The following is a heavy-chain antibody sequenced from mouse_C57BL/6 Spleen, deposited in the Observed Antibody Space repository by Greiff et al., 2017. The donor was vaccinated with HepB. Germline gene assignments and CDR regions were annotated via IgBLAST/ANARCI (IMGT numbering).Heavy chain of an antibody. CDR2: ISDGGSYT. CDR3: ARYYYGSSYPFDY. D-gene: IGHD1-1*01. Sequence: EVQVVESGGGLVKPGGSLKLSCAASGFTFSSYAMSWVRQTPEKRLEWVATISDGGSYTYYPDNVKGRFTISRDNAKNNLYLQMSHLKSEDTAMYYCARYYYGSSYPFDYWGQGTTLTVSS. CDR1: GFTFSSYA. V-gene: IGHV5-4*01. J-gene: IGHJ2*01.